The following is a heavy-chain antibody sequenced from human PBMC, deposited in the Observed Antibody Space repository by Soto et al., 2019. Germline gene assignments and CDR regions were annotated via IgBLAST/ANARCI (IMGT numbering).Heavy chain of an antibody. CDR2: ISSSSSYI. Sequence: ESGGGLVKPGGSLRLSCAASGFTFSSYSMNWVRQAPGKGLEWVSSISSSSSYIYYADSVKGRFTISRDNAKNPLYLQMNRLRAEDTAVYYCAGDFCSGGSRYFFDYWGQGTLVTVSS. V-gene: IGHV3-21*01. J-gene: IGHJ4*02. D-gene: IGHD2-15*01. CDR3: AGDFCSGGSRYFFDY. CDR1: GFTFSSYS.